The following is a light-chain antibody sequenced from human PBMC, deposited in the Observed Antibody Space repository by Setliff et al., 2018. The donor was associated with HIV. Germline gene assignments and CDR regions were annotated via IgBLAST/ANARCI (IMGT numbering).Light chain of an antibody. V-gene: IGLV2-14*03. CDR1: SSDVGTYNF. CDR3: CSYTSSTPLYV. CDR2: DVS. Sequence: QSALTQPASVSGSPGQSITISCTGTSSDVGTYNFVSWYQQHPGKAPKLMIYDVSNRPSGISNRFSASKSGNTASLTISGLQAEDEADYYCCSYTSSTPLYVFGTGTKV. J-gene: IGLJ1*01.